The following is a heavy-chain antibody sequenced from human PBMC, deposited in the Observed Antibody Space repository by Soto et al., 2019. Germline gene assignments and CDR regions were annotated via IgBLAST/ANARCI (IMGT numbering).Heavy chain of an antibody. CDR1: GFSFINLG. Sequence: GGSLRLSNTAFGFSFINLGVNCVLQAPGKGLEWVGRQIDDGTTAYAAPVKGRFAMSRDYSKNTLYLDMNSLKAEDTGVYYCNKVGSRYWEAYDYWGQGTLVTVSS. CDR3: NKVGSRYWEAYDY. V-gene: IGHV3-15*07. CDR2: QIDDGTT. J-gene: IGHJ4*02. D-gene: IGHD3-22*01.